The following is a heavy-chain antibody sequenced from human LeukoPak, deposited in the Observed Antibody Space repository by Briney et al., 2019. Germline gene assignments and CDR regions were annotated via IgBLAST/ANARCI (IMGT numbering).Heavy chain of an antibody. J-gene: IGHJ4*02. Sequence: GGSLRLSCAASGFTFSNYGMAWVRQAPAKGLEWVSTIAVVGGNTHYADSVEGRFTISRQDSNNALHLQLNSLRAEDTAIYYCARDCCSGGGPLDIWGQGTLVTVSS. D-gene: IGHD2-15*01. CDR1: GFTFSNYG. CDR3: ARDCCSGGGPLDI. V-gene: IGHV3-23*01. CDR2: IAVVGGNT.